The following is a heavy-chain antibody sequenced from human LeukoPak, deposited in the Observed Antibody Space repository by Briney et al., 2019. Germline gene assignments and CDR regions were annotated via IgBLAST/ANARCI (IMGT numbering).Heavy chain of an antibody. Sequence: SETPSLTCTVPGGSISRYYWRWIRQPPGKRLEWVAYIDYSGSTNYNPSLKSRITISLDASKTQFSLKLSSVTAADTAVYYCARDRRRDLLHAVDIGGQGTMVTVSS. V-gene: IGHV4-59*01. CDR1: GGSISRYY. CDR2: IDYSGST. D-gene: IGHD1-26*01. CDR3: ARDRRRDLLHAVDI. J-gene: IGHJ3*02.